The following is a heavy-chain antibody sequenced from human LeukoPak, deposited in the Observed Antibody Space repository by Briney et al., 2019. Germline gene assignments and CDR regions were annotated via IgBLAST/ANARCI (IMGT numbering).Heavy chain of an antibody. CDR1: GFTVSSNY. CDR2: IYSGGST. D-gene: IGHD6-13*01. J-gene: IGHJ4*02. Sequence: GGSLRLSCAASGFTVSSNYMSWVRQAPGKGLEWVSVIYSGGSTYYADSVKGRFTISRDNSKNTLYLQMNSLRAEDTAVYYCARSYLSSSWPYYFDYWGQGTLVTVSS. V-gene: IGHV3-53*01. CDR3: ARSYLSSSWPYYFDY.